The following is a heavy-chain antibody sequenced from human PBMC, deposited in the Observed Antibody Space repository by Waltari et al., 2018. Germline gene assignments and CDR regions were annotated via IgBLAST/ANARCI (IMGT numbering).Heavy chain of an antibody. CDR3: ATYIGASVGTAAFDV. V-gene: IGHV4-39*01. J-gene: IGHJ3*01. CDR1: GVSITSIRHY. CDR2: VSYSGTT. Sequence: QLQLQESGPRLVRPSETLSLICRVSGVSITSIRHYWAWLRQSPGQGLEWIGTVSYSGTTYISPSLKSRVSVSRDTSKNQVSLILGSVTAADMAVYYCATYIGASVGTAAFDVWGQGTMVTVSS. D-gene: IGHD5-12*01.